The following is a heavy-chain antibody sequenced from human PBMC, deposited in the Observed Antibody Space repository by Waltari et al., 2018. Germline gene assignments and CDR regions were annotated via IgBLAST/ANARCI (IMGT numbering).Heavy chain of an antibody. CDR2: ISYDGSNK. Sequence: QVQLVESGGGVVQPGRSLRLSCAASGFTFSSYGMHWVRQAPGKGLEWVAVISYDGSNKYYADSVKGRFTISRDNSKNTLYLQMNSLRAEDTAVYYCAKGSTGDYYMDVWGKGTTVTISS. CDR1: GFTFSSYG. D-gene: IGHD4-17*01. J-gene: IGHJ6*03. CDR3: AKGSTGDYYMDV. V-gene: IGHV3-30*18.